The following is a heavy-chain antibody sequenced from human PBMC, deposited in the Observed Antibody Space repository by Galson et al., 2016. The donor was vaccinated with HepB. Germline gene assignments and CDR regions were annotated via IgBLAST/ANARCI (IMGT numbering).Heavy chain of an antibody. CDR2: INLDETEK. J-gene: IGHJ6*02. D-gene: IGHD3-3*02. Sequence: SLRLSCAVSGFTFSNYWMSWVRQAPGKGPEWVADINLDETEKYYMDSVRGRLTIFRDNAKNLLFLQMNDLRVEDTAVYYCARGAAVAPIGGYSFAFDVWGQGTTVTVS. CDR3: ARGAAVAPIGGYSFAFDV. CDR1: GFTFSNYW. V-gene: IGHV3-7*02.